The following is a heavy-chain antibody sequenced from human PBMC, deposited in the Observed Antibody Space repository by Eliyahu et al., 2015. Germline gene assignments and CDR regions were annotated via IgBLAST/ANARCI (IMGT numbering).Heavy chain of an antibody. CDR1: GGSIXSSSXY. D-gene: IGHD1-26*01. CDR2: IYYSGST. Sequence: QLQLQESGPGLVKPSETLSLTCTVXGGSIXSSSXYWGWXRQPPGKGLEWIGSIYYSGSTYYNPSLKSRVTISVDTSKNQFSLKLSSVTAADTAVYYCARPGSYSGSYFAFDIWGQGTMVTVSS. V-gene: IGHV4-39*01. CDR3: ARPGSYSGSYFAFDI. J-gene: IGHJ3*02.